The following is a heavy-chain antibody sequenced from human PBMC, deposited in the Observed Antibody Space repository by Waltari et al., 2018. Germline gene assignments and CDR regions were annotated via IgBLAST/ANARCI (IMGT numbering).Heavy chain of an antibody. J-gene: IGHJ1*01. V-gene: IGHV3-30-3*01. Sequence: QVQLVESGGGVVQPGRSLRLSCAASGFTFSSYAMHWVRQAPGKGLGWVAVISYDGSNKYYADSGKGRFTISRDNSKNTLYLQMNSLRAEDTAVYYCAREAYCGGDCYYYFQHWGQGTLVTVSS. D-gene: IGHD2-21*01. CDR1: GFTFSSYA. CDR2: ISYDGSNK. CDR3: AREAYCGGDCYYYFQH.